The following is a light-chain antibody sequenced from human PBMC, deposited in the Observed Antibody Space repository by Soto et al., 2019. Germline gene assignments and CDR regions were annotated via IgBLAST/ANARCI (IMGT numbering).Light chain of an antibody. J-gene: IGKJ1*01. CDR3: QQYGSSPWT. Sequence: EIVLTQSPGTLSLSPGERATLSCRASQGVSGSYLAWYQRKPGQAPRLLIYGASYRVTGIPDRFSGSGSGTDFTLTISRLEPEDFAVYYCQQYGSSPWTFGQGTKVDIK. V-gene: IGKV3-20*01. CDR1: QGVSGSY. CDR2: GAS.